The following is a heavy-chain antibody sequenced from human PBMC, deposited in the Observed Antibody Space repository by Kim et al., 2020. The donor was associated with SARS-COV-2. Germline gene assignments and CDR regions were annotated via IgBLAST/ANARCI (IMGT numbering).Heavy chain of an antibody. J-gene: IGHJ6*02. CDR2: IYPGDSDT. Sequence: GESLKISCEGSGDSFSSYWIAWVRQMPGKGLEWMGIIYPGDSDTRYSPSFQGQVTISVDKSISTAYLQWSSLKASDSAMCYCARSARGSYGSGTYPSYYYSCMGVWAPGTTVTVSS. D-gene: IGHD3-10*01. CDR1: GDSFSSYW. CDR3: ARSARGSYGSGTYPSYYYSCMGV. V-gene: IGHV5-51*01.